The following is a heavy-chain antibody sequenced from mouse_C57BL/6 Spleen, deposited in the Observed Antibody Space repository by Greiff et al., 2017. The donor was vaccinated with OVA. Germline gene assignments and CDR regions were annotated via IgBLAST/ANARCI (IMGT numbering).Heavy chain of an antibody. CDR3: ARDVTAQATLAY. D-gene: IGHD3-2*02. CDR2: INPNNGGT. J-gene: IGHJ3*01. CDR1: GYTFTDYY. Sequence: EVQLQQSGPELVKPGASVKISCKASGYTFTDYYMNWVKQSHGKSLEWIVDINPNNGGTSYNQKFKGKATLTVDKSSSTAYMELRSLTSEDSAVYYCARDVTAQATLAYWGQGTLVTVSA. V-gene: IGHV1-26*01.